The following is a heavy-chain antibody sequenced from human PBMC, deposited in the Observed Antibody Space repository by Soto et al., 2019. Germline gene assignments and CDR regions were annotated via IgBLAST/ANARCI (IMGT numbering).Heavy chain of an antibody. V-gene: IGHV4-30-4*01. CDR2: ISYSGST. CDR3: ARRVVDAGYFDY. CDR1: GGSISSGDYY. J-gene: IGHJ4*02. D-gene: IGHD2-15*01. Sequence: SETLSLTCTVSGGSISSGDYYWSWIRQPPGKGLEWIGYISYSGSTFYNPSLKSRLTISVDTSKNQFSWKLSSVTAADTAVYYCARRVVDAGYFDYWGQGTLLTVSS.